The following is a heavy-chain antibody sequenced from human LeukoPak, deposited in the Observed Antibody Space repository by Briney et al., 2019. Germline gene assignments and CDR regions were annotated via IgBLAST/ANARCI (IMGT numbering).Heavy chain of an antibody. V-gene: IGHV1-2*02. D-gene: IGHD3-22*01. CDR3: ARGPYYYDSSGYYFRITKGYYFDY. CDR1: GYTFTGYH. J-gene: IGHJ4*02. Sequence: ASVKVSCKASGYTFTGYHMHWVRQAPGQGLEWMGWINPNSGGTNYAQKFQGRVTMTRDTSISTAYMELSRLRSDDTAVYYCARGPYYYDSSGYYFRITKGYYFDYWGQGTLVTVSS. CDR2: INPNSGGT.